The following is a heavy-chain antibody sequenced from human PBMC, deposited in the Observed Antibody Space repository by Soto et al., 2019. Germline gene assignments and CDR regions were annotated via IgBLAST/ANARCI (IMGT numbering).Heavy chain of an antibody. CDR3: ARGKIAAAGWENNWFDP. J-gene: IGHJ5*02. CDR2: IIPIFGTA. CDR1: GGTFSSYA. Sequence: ASVKVSCKASGGTFSSYAISWVRQAPGQGLEWMGGIIPIFGTANYAQKFQGRVTITADKSTSTAYMELSSLRSEDTAVYYCARGKIAAAGWENNWFDPWGQGTLVTVS. V-gene: IGHV1-69*06. D-gene: IGHD6-13*01.